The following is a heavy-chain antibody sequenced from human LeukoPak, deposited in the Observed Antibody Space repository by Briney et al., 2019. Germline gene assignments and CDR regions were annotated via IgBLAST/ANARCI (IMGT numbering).Heavy chain of an antibody. CDR1: GGSISSYY. CDR3: ATHSSGYDSGNDAFDI. V-gene: IGHV4-59*06. J-gene: IGHJ3*02. CDR2: IYYSGST. D-gene: IGHD3-22*01. Sequence: SETLSLTCTVSGGSISSYYWSWIRQPPGKGLEWIGYIYYSGSTYYNPSLKSRVTISVDTSKNRFSLKLSSVTAADTAVDYCATHSSGYDSGNDAFDIWGQGTMVTVSS.